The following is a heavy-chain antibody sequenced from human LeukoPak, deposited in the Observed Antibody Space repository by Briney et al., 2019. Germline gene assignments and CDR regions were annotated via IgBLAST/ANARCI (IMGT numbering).Heavy chain of an antibody. Sequence: GESLKISCNGSGYSFTSYWIGWVRQMPGKGLEWMGIIYPGDSDTRYSPSFQGQVTISADKSISTAYLQWSSLKASQPAMYFRAGWGGGYCSSTSCFDAFDIWGQGTMVTVSS. D-gene: IGHD2-2*01. V-gene: IGHV5-51*01. CDR2: IYPGDSDT. J-gene: IGHJ3*02. CDR1: GYSFTSYW. CDR3: AGWGGGYCSSTSCFDAFDI.